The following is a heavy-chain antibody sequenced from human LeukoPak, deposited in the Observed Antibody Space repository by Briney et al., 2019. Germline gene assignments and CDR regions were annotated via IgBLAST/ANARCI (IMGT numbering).Heavy chain of an antibody. Sequence: PGGSLRLSCAASGFTFSSYAMSWVRQAPGKGLEWVSAISGSGGSTYYADSVKGRFTISRDDSKNTLYLQMNSLRAEDTALYYCASLGYSKGYYYGMDVWGQGTTVTVSS. CDR3: ASLGYSKGYYYGMDV. CDR1: GFTFSSYA. CDR2: ISGSGGST. V-gene: IGHV3-23*01. D-gene: IGHD4-11*01. J-gene: IGHJ6*02.